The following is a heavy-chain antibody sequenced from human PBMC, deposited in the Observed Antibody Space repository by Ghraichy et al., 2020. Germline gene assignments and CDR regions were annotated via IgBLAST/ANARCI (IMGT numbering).Heavy chain of an antibody. Sequence: GGSLRLSCVGSGFTISSYSMNWVRQSPGKGLEWVSYITSSGRTIFYADSVKGRFTISGDNAQNSLYLQMNSLRDKDTAVYYCARGSTVVRFFYYDGMDVWGQGTTVTVSS. CDR1: GFTISSYS. CDR3: ARGSTVVRFFYYDGMDV. J-gene: IGHJ6*02. V-gene: IGHV3-48*02. CDR2: ITSSGRTI. D-gene: IGHD4-23*01.